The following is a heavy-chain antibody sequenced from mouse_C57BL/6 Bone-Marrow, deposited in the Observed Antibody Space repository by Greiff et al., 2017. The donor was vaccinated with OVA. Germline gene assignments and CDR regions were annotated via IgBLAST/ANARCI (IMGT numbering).Heavy chain of an antibody. D-gene: IGHD2-5*01. CDR1: GYTFTSYW. CDR3: ASYSYYSTSYYIDY. CDR2: IYPGSGST. Sequence: QVQLQQPGAELVKPGASVKMSCKASGYTFTSYWITWVKQRPGQGLEWIGDIYPGSGSTNYNEKFKGKATLTVDTSSSTAYMQVSSLTSEDSAVYYSASYSYYSTSYYIDYWGQGTTLTVSS. J-gene: IGHJ2*01. V-gene: IGHV1-55*01.